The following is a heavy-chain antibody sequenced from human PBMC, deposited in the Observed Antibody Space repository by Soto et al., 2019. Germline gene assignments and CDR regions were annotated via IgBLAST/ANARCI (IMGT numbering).Heavy chain of an antibody. CDR3: ARDRAFYCTNGVCPAYLDY. V-gene: IGHV3-11*01. D-gene: IGHD2-8*01. CDR1: GFTFSDYY. CDR2: ISSSGSTI. Sequence: QVQLVESGGGLVKPGGSLRLSCAASGFTFSDYYMSWIRQAPGKGREWVSYISSSGSTIYYADSVKGRFTISRDNAKNSLYLKMNSLRAEDTAVYYCARDRAFYCTNGVCPAYLDYWGQGTLVTVSS. J-gene: IGHJ4*02.